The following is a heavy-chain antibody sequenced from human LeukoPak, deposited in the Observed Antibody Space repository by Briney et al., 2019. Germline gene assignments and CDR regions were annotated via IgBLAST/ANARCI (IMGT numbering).Heavy chain of an antibody. CDR3: AKDFAPYYYDSSGYYLDAFDI. CDR2: IWYGGSNK. CDR1: GFTFSSYG. J-gene: IGHJ3*02. V-gene: IGHV3-30*02. D-gene: IGHD3-22*01. Sequence: GGSLRLSCAASGFTFSSYGMHWVRQAPGKGLEWVAVIWYGGSNKYYADSVKGRFTISRDNSKNTLYLQMNSLRAEDTAVYYCAKDFAPYYYDSSGYYLDAFDIWGQGTMVTVSS.